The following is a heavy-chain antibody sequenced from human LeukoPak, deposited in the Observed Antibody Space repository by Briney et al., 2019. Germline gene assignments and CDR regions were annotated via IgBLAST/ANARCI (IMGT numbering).Heavy chain of an antibody. CDR3: AKDPIYCTNGVCYPHLFDY. Sequence: PGGSLRLSCAASGFTFSSYGMHWVRQAPGKGLEWVSAISGSGGSTYYADSVKGRFTISRDNSKNTLYLQMNSLRAEDTAVYYCAKDPIYCTNGVCYPHLFDYWGQGTLVTVSS. CDR2: ISGSGGST. J-gene: IGHJ4*02. D-gene: IGHD2-8*01. V-gene: IGHV3-23*01. CDR1: GFTFSSYG.